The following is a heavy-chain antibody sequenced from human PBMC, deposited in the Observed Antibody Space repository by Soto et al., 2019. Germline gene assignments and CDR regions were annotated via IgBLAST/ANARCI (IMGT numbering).Heavy chain of an antibody. D-gene: IGHD2-15*01. CDR3: ASSAPYCSGGSCYSHHGWFDP. CDR1: GGTFSSYA. V-gene: IGHV1-69*13. J-gene: IGHJ5*02. CDR2: IIPIFGTA. Sequence: GASVKVSCKASGGTFSSYAISWVRQAPGQGLEWMGGIIPIFGTANYAQKFQGRVTITADESTSTAYMELSSLRSEDTAVYYCASSAPYCSGGSCYSHHGWFDPWGQGTLVTVSS.